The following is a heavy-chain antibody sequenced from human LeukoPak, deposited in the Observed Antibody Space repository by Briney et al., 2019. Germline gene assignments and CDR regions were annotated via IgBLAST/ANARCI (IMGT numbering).Heavy chain of an antibody. J-gene: IGHJ5*02. D-gene: IGHD2-2*01. V-gene: IGHV4-34*01. CDR1: GGSFSGYY. CDR2: INHSGST. CDR3: ARGRYCSSTSCYWYWFDP. Sequence: SETLSLTCAVYGGSFSGYYWSWIRQSPGKGLEWIGEINHSGSTNYNPSLKSRVTISVDTSKNQFSLKLSSVTAADTAVYYCARGRYCSSTSCYWYWFDPWGQGTLVTVSS.